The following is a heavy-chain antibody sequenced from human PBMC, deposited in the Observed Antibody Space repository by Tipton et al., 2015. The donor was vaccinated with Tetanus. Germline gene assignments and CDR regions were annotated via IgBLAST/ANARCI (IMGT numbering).Heavy chain of an antibody. CDR2: IYNSGST. J-gene: IGHJ4*02. Sequence: LRLSCSVSGGSISSGGYYWSWIRQHPGKGLEWIGDIYNSGSTYYNPSLKSRVTISVDTSKNQFSLKLNSVTAADTAVYYCARDQARGARGWNYFDYWSQGSLVTVSS. CDR3: ARDQARGARGWNYFDY. V-gene: IGHV4-31*02. CDR1: GGSISSGGYY. D-gene: IGHD1-26*01.